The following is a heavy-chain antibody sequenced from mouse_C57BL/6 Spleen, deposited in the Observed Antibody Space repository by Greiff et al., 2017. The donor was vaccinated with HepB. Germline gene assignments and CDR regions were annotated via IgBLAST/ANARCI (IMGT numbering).Heavy chain of an antibody. J-gene: IGHJ2*01. D-gene: IGHD2-4*01. Sequence: VKLQESGPELVKPGASVKISCKASGYAFSSSWMNWVKQRPGKGLEWIGRIDPGDGDTNYNGKFKGKATLTADKSSSTAYMQLSSLTSEDSAVYVCSRRGSYDCDRGFDYWGQGTTLTVSS. V-gene: IGHV1-82*01. CDR3: SRRGSYDCDRGFDY. CDR2: IDPGDGDT. CDR1: GYAFSSSW.